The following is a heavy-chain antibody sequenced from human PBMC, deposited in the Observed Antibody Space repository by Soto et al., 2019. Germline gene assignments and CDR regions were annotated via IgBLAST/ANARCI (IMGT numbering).Heavy chain of an antibody. CDR3: AKPSQGALYHYAMDV. CDR1: GFTCSDYY. J-gene: IGHJ6*02. Sequence: PGGSLRLSCAASGFTCSDYYMTWIRQAPGKGLEWVSGISGSGGSTYYADSVKGRFTISRDNSKNMLYLQMNSLRAEDTAVYYCAKPSQGALYHYAMDVWGQGTTVTVSS. V-gene: IGHV3-23*01. CDR2: ISGSGGST.